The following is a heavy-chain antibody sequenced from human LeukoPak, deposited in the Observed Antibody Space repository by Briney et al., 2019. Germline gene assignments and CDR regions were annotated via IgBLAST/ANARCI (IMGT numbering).Heavy chain of an antibody. J-gene: IGHJ5*02. CDR1: GASMISSHW. CDR3: ARVGTSRVFDP. Sequence: PSETLSLTCAVSGASMISSHWWSWVRQPPGMGLEWIGEIYHGGSANYNSSLKSRVAMSVDKSNNQFSLILNSVTAADTAVYSCARVGTSRVFDPWGQGILVTVSS. V-gene: IGHV4-4*02. CDR2: IYHGGSA. D-gene: IGHD7-27*01.